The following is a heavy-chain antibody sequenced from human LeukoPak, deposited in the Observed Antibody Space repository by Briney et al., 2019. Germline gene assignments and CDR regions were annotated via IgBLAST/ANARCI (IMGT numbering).Heavy chain of an antibody. D-gene: IGHD6-13*01. V-gene: IGHV4-38-2*02. CDR3: ARDLFWIAAANTNNNAFDI. Sequence: SETLSLTCTVSGYSISSGYYWGWIRQPPGKGLEWIGSIYHSGSTYYNPSLKSRVTISVDTSKNQFSLKLSSVTAADTAVYYCARDLFWIAAANTNNNAFDIWGQGTMVTVSS. CDR1: GYSISSGYY. J-gene: IGHJ3*02. CDR2: IYHSGST.